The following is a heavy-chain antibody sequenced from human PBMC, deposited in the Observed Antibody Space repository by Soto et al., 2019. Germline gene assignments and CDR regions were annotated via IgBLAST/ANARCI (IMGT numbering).Heavy chain of an antibody. Sequence: ASVKVSCKASGYTFTSYGISWVRQAPGQGLEWMGWISAYNGNTNYAQKLQGRVTMTTDTSTSTAYMELRSLRSDDTAVYYCARDTIFGAVNESDYYYDYDMDVCGQGTTVTVS. CDR3: ARDTIFGAVNESDYYYDYDMDV. J-gene: IGHJ6*02. CDR1: GYTFTSYG. V-gene: IGHV1-18*01. D-gene: IGHD3-3*02. CDR2: ISAYNGNT.